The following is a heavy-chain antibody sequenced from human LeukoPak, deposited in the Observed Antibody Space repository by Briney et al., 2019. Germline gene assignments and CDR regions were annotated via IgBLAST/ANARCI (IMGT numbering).Heavy chain of an antibody. CDR3: ARGYSGYDLFYYYYYYMDV. Sequence: PGGSLRLSCAASGFTFSSYAMHWVRQAPGKGLEYVSAISSNGGSTYYANSVKGRFTISRDNSKNTLYLQMGSLRAEDMAVYYCARGYSGYDLFYYYYYYMDVWGKGTTVTVSS. CDR2: ISSNGGST. J-gene: IGHJ6*03. D-gene: IGHD5-12*01. CDR1: GFTFSSYA. V-gene: IGHV3-64*01.